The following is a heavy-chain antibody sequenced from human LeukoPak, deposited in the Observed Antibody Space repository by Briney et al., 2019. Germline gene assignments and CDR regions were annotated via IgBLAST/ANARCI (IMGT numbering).Heavy chain of an antibody. Sequence: RASETLSLTCAVYGGSFSGYYWSWIRQPPGKGLEWIGYIYYSGSTNYNPSLKSRVTISVDTSKNQFSLKLSSVTAADTAVYYCARYSGYDRRRWFDPWGQGTLVTVSS. V-gene: IGHV4-59*01. CDR1: GGSFSGYY. CDR3: ARYSGYDRRRWFDP. J-gene: IGHJ5*02. CDR2: IYYSGST. D-gene: IGHD5-12*01.